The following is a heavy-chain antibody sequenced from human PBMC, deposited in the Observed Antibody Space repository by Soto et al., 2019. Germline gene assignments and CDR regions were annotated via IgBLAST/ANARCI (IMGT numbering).Heavy chain of an antibody. CDR1: GFTFSSYG. J-gene: IGHJ3*02. V-gene: IGHV3-33*01. CDR2: IWYDGSNK. CDR3: ARDIEFLEWLSYAFDI. Sequence: PGGSLRLSCAASGFTFSSYGMHWFRQAPGKGLEWVAVIWYDGSNKYYADSVKGRFTISRDNSKNTLYLQMNSLRAEDTAVYYCARDIEFLEWLSYAFDIWGQGTMVTVSS. D-gene: IGHD3-3*01.